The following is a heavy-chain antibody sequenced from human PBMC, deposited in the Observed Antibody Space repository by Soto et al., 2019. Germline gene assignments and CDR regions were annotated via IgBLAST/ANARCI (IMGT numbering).Heavy chain of an antibody. CDR1: GGSISTSRSY. CDR3: ARQPTTGDTDLWFDP. D-gene: IGHD2-21*01. CDR2: IFYSGST. Sequence: QLQLLESGPGLVKASETLSLTCSVSGGSISTSRSYWAWIRQPPGKGLEWLANIFYSGSTFYNPSLARRVCVSVDTSKKEFSLKLRSVTAADTAVYYCARQPTTGDTDLWFDPWGQGTLVTVSS. V-gene: IGHV4-39*01. J-gene: IGHJ5*02.